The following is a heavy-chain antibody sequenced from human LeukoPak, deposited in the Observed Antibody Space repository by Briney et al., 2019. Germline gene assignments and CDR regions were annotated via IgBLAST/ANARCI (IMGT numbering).Heavy chain of an antibody. CDR3: ARGYSQWLVVSPYYMDV. J-gene: IGHJ6*03. CDR2: INHSGST. V-gene: IGHV4-34*01. D-gene: IGHD6-19*01. Sequence: PSETLSLTCAVYGGSLSGYYWSWIRQPPGKGLEWIGEINHSGSTNYNPSLKSRVTISVDTSKNQFSLKLSSVTAADTAVYYCARGYSQWLVVSPYYMDVWGKGTTVTVSS. CDR1: GGSLSGYY.